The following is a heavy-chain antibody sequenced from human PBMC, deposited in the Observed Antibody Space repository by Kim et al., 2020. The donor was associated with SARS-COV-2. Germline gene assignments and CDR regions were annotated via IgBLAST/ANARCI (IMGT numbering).Heavy chain of an antibody. CDR1: GGSISSSNW. D-gene: IGHD1-7*01. CDR2: IYHSGST. CDR3: ARAQLELPLYYYYGMDV. V-gene: IGHV4-4*02. J-gene: IGHJ6*02. Sequence: SETLSLTCAVSGGSISSSNWWSWVRQPPGKGLGWIGEIYHSGSTNYNPSLKSRVTISVDKSKNQFSLKLSSVTAADTAVYYCARAQLELPLYYYYGMDVWGQGTTVTVSS.